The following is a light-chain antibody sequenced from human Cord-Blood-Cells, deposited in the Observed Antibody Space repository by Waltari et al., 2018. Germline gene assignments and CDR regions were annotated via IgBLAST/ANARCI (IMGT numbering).Light chain of an antibody. V-gene: IGLV2-8*01. Sequence: QSALTQPPSASGSPGQSVTISCTGTSSGVGGYNYVSWYQQHPGKAPKLMIYEGSKRPSWVPCRFSGSKSGNTASLTVSGLQAEDEADYYCSSYAGSNNFVFGTGTKVTVL. CDR1: SSGVGGYNY. CDR3: SSYAGSNNFV. J-gene: IGLJ1*01. CDR2: EGS.